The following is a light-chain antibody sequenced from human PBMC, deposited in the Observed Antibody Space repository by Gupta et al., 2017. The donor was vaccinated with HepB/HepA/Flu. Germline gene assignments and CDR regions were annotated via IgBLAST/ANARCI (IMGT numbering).Light chain of an antibody. CDR2: DAS. Sequence: ELVLTQSPATLSLSPGERATLSCRASQSISKYLAWYQQKPGQAPRLLIYDASSRATGIAARFRGSGSVTDFTLTISSLEPEDFAVYYCQQRSNWPLTFGGGTKLEIK. CDR3: QQRSNWPLT. J-gene: IGKJ4*01. V-gene: IGKV3-11*01. CDR1: QSISKY.